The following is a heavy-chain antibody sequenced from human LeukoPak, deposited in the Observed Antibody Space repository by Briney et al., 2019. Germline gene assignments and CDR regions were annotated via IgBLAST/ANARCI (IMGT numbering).Heavy chain of an antibody. V-gene: IGHV1-69*04. CDR2: IIPILGIA. CDR1: GYTFTGYY. CDR3: ARVKSSTSPVGYYFDY. D-gene: IGHD2-2*01. J-gene: IGHJ4*02. Sequence: SVKVSCKASGYTFTGYYMHWVGQAPGQGLEWMGRIIPILGIANYAQKFQGRVTITADESTSTAYMELSSLRSEDTAVYYCARVKSSTSPVGYYFDYWGQGTLVTVSS.